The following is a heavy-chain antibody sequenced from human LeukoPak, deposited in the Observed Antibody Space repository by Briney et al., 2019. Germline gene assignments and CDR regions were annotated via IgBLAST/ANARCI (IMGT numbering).Heavy chain of an antibody. CDR3: ARSGGIRGHYFDF. Sequence: SETLSLTCTVSGGSISSGSYSWSWIRQPAGKGLEWIGRIFTSGSTNYNPSLKSRVTISVDTSKNQFSLKLSSVTAADTAVYYCARSGGIRGHYFDFWGQGTLVTVSS. V-gene: IGHV4-61*02. CDR1: GGSISSGSYS. D-gene: IGHD3-10*01. CDR2: IFTSGST. J-gene: IGHJ4*02.